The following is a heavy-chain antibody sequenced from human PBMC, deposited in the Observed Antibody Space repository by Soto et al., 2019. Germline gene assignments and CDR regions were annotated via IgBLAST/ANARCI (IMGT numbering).Heavy chain of an antibody. Sequence: ASVKVSCKASGYTFTSYYMHWVRQAPGQGLEWMGIINPSGGSTSYAQKFQGRVTMTRDTSTSTVYMELSSLRSEDTAVYYCARRGVIVLGEGYYYYMDVWGKGTTVTVSS. CDR3: ARRGVIVLGEGYYYYMDV. D-gene: IGHD3-16*02. CDR1: GYTFTSYY. J-gene: IGHJ6*03. V-gene: IGHV1-46*03. CDR2: INPSGGST.